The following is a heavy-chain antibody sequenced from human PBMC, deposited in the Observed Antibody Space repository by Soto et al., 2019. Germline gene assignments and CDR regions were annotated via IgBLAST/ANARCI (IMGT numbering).Heavy chain of an antibody. D-gene: IGHD3-22*01. V-gene: IGHV1-18*01. CDR1: GYTFTSYG. J-gene: IGHJ4*02. CDR2: ISAYNGNT. Sequence: XSVKVSCKASGYTFTSYGISWVRQAPGQGLEWMGWISAYNGNTNYAQKLQGRVTMTTDTYTSTAYMELRSLRSDDTAVYYCARERRYDSSGYYFPIDYWGQGTLVTVSS. CDR3: ARERRYDSSGYYFPIDY.